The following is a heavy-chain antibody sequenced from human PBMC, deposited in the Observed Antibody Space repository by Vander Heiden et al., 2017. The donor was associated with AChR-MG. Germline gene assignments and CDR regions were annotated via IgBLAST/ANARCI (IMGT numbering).Heavy chain of an antibody. CDR1: DFTFSDSA. CDR2: IRSKANSYAT. Sequence: EVQLVESGGGLVQPGGSLTLSCAASDFTFSDSAMHWVRQASGKGLEWVGHIRSKANSYATVYVASVKGRFTISRDDSRNTAYLQMNSLKTEDTAVYYCTFHRGDGYKSDAFDIWGQGTMVTVSS. CDR3: TFHRGDGYKSDAFDI. J-gene: IGHJ3*02. V-gene: IGHV3-73*01. D-gene: IGHD3-10*01.